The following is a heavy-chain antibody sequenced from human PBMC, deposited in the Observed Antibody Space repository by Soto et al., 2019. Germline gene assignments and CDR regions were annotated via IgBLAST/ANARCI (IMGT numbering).Heavy chain of an antibody. D-gene: IGHD1-26*01. CDR3: EREPVGPDYAMDV. V-gene: IGHV3-33*01. Sequence: QMQLVESGGGVVQPGTSLRLSCAASGFDFSSYGMHWVRQTPGKGLEWVAVLGFDGGGRYYADSVKCRFTISRDNSKIMLYLQMDSLRARDTASYYCEREPVGPDYAMDVWGQGTTVTVSS. CDR1: GFDFSSYG. J-gene: IGHJ6*02. CDR2: LGFDGGGR.